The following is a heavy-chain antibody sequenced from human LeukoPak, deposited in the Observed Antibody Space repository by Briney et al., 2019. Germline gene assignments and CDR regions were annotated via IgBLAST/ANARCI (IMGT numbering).Heavy chain of an antibody. Sequence: GGSLRLSCAASGFTFSSYAMSGVRQAPGKGLEWVSAISGSGGSTYYADSVKGRFTISRDNSKTALYLQMNSLRAEDTAVYYCAKVAVVVIRGHDAFDIWGQGTMVTVSS. V-gene: IGHV3-23*01. J-gene: IGHJ3*02. D-gene: IGHD3-22*01. CDR3: AKVAVVVIRGHDAFDI. CDR1: GFTFSSYA. CDR2: ISGSGGST.